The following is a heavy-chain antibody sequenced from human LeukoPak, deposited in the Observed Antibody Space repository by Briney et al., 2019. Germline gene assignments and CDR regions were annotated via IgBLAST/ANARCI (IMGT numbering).Heavy chain of an antibody. Sequence: PSETLSLTCTVSGGSISSHYWSWIRQPPGKGLEWIGYIYYSGSTNYNPSLKSRVTISVDTSKNQFSLKLSSVTAADTAVYYCARLYYDFWSGYYRFDYWGQETLVTVSS. CDR3: ARLYYDFWSGYYRFDY. D-gene: IGHD3-3*01. CDR1: GGSISSHY. V-gene: IGHV4-59*11. J-gene: IGHJ4*02. CDR2: IYYSGST.